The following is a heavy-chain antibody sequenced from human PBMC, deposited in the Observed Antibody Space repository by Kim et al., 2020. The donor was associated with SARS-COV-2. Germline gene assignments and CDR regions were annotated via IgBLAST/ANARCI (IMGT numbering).Heavy chain of an antibody. J-gene: IGHJ3*02. CDR1: GFTFSSYA. D-gene: IGHD3-10*01. CDR3: AKSQRGVWDAFDI. CDR2: IWYDGSNK. Sequence: GGSLRLSCAASGFTFSSYAMHWVRQAPGKGLEWVAVIWYDGSNKYYADSVKGRFTISRDNSKNTLYLQMNSLRAEDTAVYYCAKSQRGVWDAFDICGQGTMVTVSS. V-gene: IGHV3-33*06.